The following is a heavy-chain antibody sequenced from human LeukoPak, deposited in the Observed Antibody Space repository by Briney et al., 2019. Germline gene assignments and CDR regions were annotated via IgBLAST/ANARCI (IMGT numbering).Heavy chain of an antibody. CDR2: LFYSGST. CDR3: ATVAVIRGVTYFDY. CDR1: GGSISSYY. D-gene: IGHD3-10*01. V-gene: IGHV4-59*01. J-gene: IGHJ4*02. Sequence: SETLSLTCTVSGGSISSYYWSWIRQPPGKGLEWIAYLFYSGSTDYNPSLESRVTISVDTSKNQFSLELRSVTAADTAVYYCATVAVIRGVTYFDYWGQGTLVTVSS.